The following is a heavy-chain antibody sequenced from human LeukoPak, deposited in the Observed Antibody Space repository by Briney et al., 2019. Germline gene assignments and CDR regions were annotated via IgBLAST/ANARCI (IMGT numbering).Heavy chain of an antibody. CDR2: IYYSGST. CDR1: GGSISSYY. CDR3: ATLRKGAFDI. V-gene: IGHV4-59*08. D-gene: IGHD1-14*01. Sequence: SETLSLTCTVSGGSISSYYWSWIRQPPGNGLKWIVYIYYSGSTNYNPSLKSRVTISVDTSKNQFCLKLSSVTAADTAVYYCATLRKGAFDIWGQGTMVTVSS. J-gene: IGHJ3*02.